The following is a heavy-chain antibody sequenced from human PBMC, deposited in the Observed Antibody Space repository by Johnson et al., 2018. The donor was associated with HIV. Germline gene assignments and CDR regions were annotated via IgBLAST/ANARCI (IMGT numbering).Heavy chain of an antibody. V-gene: IGHV3-30*03. CDR3: ARALCSGGSCYVGRAFDI. J-gene: IGHJ3*02. Sequence: QVQLVESGGGVVQPGRSLRLSCAASGFTFANYGMHWVRQAPGKGLEWVAFIAHDESITHYADSVKGRFTISRDNSKNTLYLQMNSLRAEDTAVYYCARALCSGGSCYVGRAFDIWGQGTMVTVSS. CDR2: IAHDESIT. D-gene: IGHD2-15*01. CDR1: GFTFANYG.